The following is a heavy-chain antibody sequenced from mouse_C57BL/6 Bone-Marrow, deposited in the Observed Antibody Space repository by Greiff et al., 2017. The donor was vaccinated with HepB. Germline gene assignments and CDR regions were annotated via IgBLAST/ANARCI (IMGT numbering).Heavy chain of an antibody. Sequence: EVKLMESGGGLVQPGESLKLSCESNEYEFPSHDMSWVRKTPEKRLALVAAINSDGGSTYYPDTMERRFIISSDNTKKTLYLQMSSLRSQDTALYYCARRFIGTTLDYWGQGTTLTVSS. CDR3: ARRFIGTTLDY. D-gene: IGHD2-5*01. CDR1: EYEFPSHD. CDR2: INSDGGST. V-gene: IGHV5-2*01. J-gene: IGHJ2*01.